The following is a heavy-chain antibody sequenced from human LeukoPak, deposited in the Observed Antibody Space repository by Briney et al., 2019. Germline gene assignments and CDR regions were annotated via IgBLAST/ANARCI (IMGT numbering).Heavy chain of an antibody. Sequence: PSETLSLTCTVSGGSISSYYWSWIRQPPGKGLEWIGYIYYSGSTNYNPSLKSRVTISIDTSKNQFSLKLSSVTAADTAVYYCARESGYSYGYGPDYYYYGMDVWGQGTTVTVSS. CDR1: GGSISSYY. J-gene: IGHJ6*02. CDR2: IYYSGST. CDR3: ARESGYSYGYGPDYYYYGMDV. D-gene: IGHD5-18*01. V-gene: IGHV4-59*01.